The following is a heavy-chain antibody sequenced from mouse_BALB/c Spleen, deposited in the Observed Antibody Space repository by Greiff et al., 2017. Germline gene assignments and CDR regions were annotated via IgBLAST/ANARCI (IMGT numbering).Heavy chain of an antibody. CDR2: IDPANGNT. V-gene: IGHV14-3*02. D-gene: IGHD2-4*01. CDR3: AKDYDYEESDY. J-gene: IGHJ2*01. Sequence: EVQLQQSGAELVKPGASVKLSCTASGFNIKDTYMHWVKQRPEQGLEWIGRIDPANGNTKYDPKFQGKATITADTSSNTAYLQLSSLTSEDTAVYYCAKDYDYEESDYWGQGTTLTVSS. CDR1: GFNIKDTY.